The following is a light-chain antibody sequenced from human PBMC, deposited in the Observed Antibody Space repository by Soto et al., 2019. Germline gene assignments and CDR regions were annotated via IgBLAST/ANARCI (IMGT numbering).Light chain of an antibody. CDR3: QQYNDGLT. J-gene: IGKJ4*01. CDR1: QSVSSN. Sequence: EIVMTQSPATLSVSPGERATLSCRASQSVSSNLAWYHQKPGQAPRLIIYDASTRATGIPARLSGSGSGTEFTITISSLQSEEFAVYYCQQYNDGLTFGGGTKVEIK. V-gene: IGKV3-15*01. CDR2: DAS.